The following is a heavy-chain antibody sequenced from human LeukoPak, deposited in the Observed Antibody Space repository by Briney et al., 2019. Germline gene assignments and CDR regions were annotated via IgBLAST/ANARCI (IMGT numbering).Heavy chain of an antibody. J-gene: IGHJ4*02. CDR3: ARGPYSSGYYSFDY. CDR2: IYTSGST. CDR1: GGSFSGCY. V-gene: IGHV4-4*07. Sequence: SETLSLTCTVSGGSFSGCYWSWIRQPAGKGLEWIGRIYTSGSTNYNPSLKSRVPMPVDTSKNQSSLKLTSVTAADTAVYYCARGPYSSGYYSFDYWGQGTLVTVSS. D-gene: IGHD6-19*01.